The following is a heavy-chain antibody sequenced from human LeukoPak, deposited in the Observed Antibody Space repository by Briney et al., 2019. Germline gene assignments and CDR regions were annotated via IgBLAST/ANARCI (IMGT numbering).Heavy chain of an antibody. CDR3: ARTRIRRVYFYY. CDR2: INPSGGRT. CDR1: GYTFTSYY. Sequence: ASVKVSCKESGYTFTSYYMHWVRQAPGQGVEWMGIINPSGGRTNYAQKFQGRETMTRDTSTSTVYMELSSLRSEDTAVYYCARTRIRRVYFYYCGQGTLVTVSS. V-gene: IGHV1-46*01. J-gene: IGHJ4*02. D-gene: IGHD2-21*01.